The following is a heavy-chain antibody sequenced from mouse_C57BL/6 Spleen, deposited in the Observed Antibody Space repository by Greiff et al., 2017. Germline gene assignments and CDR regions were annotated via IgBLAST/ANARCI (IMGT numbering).Heavy chain of an antibody. CDR2: IEPSDSYT. D-gene: IGHD2-1*01. Sequence: QVQLKQPGAELVKPGASVKLSCQASGYTFTSYWMQWVKQRPGQGLEWIGEIEPSDSYTNYNQKVKGKATLTVDTSSSTAYMQLSSLTSEDSAVYYCARGDGNQYYFDYWGQGTTLTVSS. CDR1: GYTFTSYW. V-gene: IGHV1-50*01. J-gene: IGHJ2*01. CDR3: ARGDGNQYYFDY.